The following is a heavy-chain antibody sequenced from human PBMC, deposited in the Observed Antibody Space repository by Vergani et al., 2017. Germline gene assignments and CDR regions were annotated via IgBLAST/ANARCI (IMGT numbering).Heavy chain of an antibody. D-gene: IGHD3-22*01. CDR2: ISSSSSYI. Sequence: EVQLLESGGGLVQPGGSLRLSCAASGFTFSSYAMSWVRQAPGKGLEWVSSISSSSSYIYYADSVKGRFTISRDNAKNSLYLQMNSLRAEDTAVYYCASSTRGYYDSSGYGYYYYYGMDVWGQGTTVTVSS. V-gene: IGHV3-21*01. J-gene: IGHJ6*02. CDR1: GFTFSSYA. CDR3: ASSTRGYYDSSGYGYYYYYGMDV.